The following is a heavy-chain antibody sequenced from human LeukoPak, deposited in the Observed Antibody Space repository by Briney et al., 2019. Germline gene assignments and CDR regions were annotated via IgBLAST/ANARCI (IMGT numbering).Heavy chain of an antibody. J-gene: IGHJ4*02. CDR1: EFTFSNYW. D-gene: IGHD1-26*01. CDR3: ARAGAWEALNC. Sequence: TGGSLRLSCVASEFTFSNYWIHWVRQAPGKGLVWVSRIRGDGIVTNYADSVEGRFTVSRDNAKNSLYLQMNSLRDEDTAVYYCARAGAWEALNCWGQGTLVTVSS. V-gene: IGHV3-74*01. CDR2: IRGDGIVT.